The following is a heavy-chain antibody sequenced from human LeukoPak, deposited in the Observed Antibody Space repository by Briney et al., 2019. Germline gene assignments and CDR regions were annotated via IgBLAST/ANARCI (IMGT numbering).Heavy chain of an antibody. V-gene: IGHV3-21*01. Sequence: GGSLRLSCAASGFTFSSNSMNWVRQAPGKGLEGVSSISSSSTYIYYADSVKGRFTISRDNAKNSLYLQMNSLRVEDTAVYYCARAPTVLVGYCSSSSCQADYWGQGTLVTVSS. CDR2: ISSSSTYI. D-gene: IGHD2-2*01. CDR1: GFTFSSNS. J-gene: IGHJ4*02. CDR3: ARAPTVLVGYCSSSSCQADY.